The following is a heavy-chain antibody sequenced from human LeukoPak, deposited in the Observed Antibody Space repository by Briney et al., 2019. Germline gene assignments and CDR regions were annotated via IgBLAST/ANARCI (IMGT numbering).Heavy chain of an antibody. J-gene: IGHJ6*02. CDR3: ASKADSSSWSYYYYYGMDV. D-gene: IGHD6-13*01. CDR1: GGSISSSNW. V-gene: IGHV4-4*02. Sequence: PSETLSLTCAVSGGSISSSNWWSWVRQPPGKGLEWIGEIYHSGSTNYDPSLKSRVTISVDKSKNQFSLKLSSVTAADTAVYYCASKADSSSWSYYYYYGMDVWGQGTTVTVSS. CDR2: IYHSGST.